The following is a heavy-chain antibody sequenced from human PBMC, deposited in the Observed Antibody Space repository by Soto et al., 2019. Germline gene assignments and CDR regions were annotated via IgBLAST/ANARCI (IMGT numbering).Heavy chain of an antibody. CDR1: GGTSSNFV. D-gene: IGHD3-3*01. CDR3: GRPKRSGYDRGDSYYHTMDV. CDR2: ILPMFGAV. V-gene: IGHV1-69*06. Sequence: QLQLVQSGAEVKKSGSSVKVSCKASGGTSSNFVITWVRQVPGQGLEWLGGILPMFGAVKYAQKFQDRFTITADRSKNTAAMELGSLRSDDTAVYYFGRPKRSGYDRGDSYYHTMDVWGHGTTVTVS. J-gene: IGHJ6*02.